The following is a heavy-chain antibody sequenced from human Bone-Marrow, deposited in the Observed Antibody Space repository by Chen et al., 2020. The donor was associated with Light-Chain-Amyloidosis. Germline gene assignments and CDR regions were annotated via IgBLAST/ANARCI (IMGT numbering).Heavy chain of an antibody. CDR2: ISWNSGSI. V-gene: IGHV3-9*01. D-gene: IGHD6-13*01. J-gene: IGHJ3*02. CDR1: GFTFDDYA. Sequence: LVESGGGLVQPGRSLRLSCAASGFTFDDYAMHWVRQAPGKGLEWVSGISWNSGSIGYADSVKGRFTISRGNAKNSLYLQMNSLRAEDTALYYCAKSSYSSSFFLDAFDIWGQGTMVTVSS. CDR3: AKSSYSSSFFLDAFDI.